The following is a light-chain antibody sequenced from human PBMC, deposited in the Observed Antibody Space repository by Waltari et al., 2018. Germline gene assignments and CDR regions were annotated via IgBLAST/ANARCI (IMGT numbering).Light chain of an antibody. CDR1: SSNIGNNY. CDR3: GTWDSSLTALRVL. J-gene: IGLJ2*01. CDR2: EDN. V-gene: IGLV1-51*02. Sequence: QSVLTQPPSVSAAPGQKVTISCSGSSSNIGNNYVSWYQQFPGTAPKLLIYEDNKRPSGIPYRFSGSRSGTSATLGITGLQTGDEADYYCGTWDSSLTALRVLFGGGTKLTVL.